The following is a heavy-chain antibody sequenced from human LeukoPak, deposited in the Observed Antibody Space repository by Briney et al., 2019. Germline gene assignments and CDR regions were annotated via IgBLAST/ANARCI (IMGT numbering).Heavy chain of an antibody. CDR2: IIPIFGTA. CDR1: GGTFSSYA. V-gene: IGHV1-69*06. J-gene: IGHJ6*04. D-gene: IGHD3-9*01. CDR3: ARDTYYDILTGYSKDYYYGMDV. Sequence: GASVKVSCKASGGTFSSYAISWVRQAPGQGLEWMGGIIPIFGTANYAQKFQGRVTITADKSTSTAYMELSSLRSEDTAVYYCARDTYYDILTGYSKDYYYGMDVWGKGTTVTVSS.